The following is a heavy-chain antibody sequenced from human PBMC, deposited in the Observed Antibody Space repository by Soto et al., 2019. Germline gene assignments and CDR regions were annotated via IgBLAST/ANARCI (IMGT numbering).Heavy chain of an antibody. CDR1: VITLRSYA. J-gene: IGHJ6*02. D-gene: IGHD6-6*01. V-gene: IGHV3-64D*06. Sequence: LFSSDSVITLRSYAMHWVRQAPGKGMEYVSAISSNGDSTYYADSVKGIFTISRDNFKNTLYLQMSSLRAEDTAVYYCVKGRPTSSSIYYGMDVSGQQSTVTVSS. CDR2: ISSNGDST. CDR3: VKGRPTSSSIYYGMDV.